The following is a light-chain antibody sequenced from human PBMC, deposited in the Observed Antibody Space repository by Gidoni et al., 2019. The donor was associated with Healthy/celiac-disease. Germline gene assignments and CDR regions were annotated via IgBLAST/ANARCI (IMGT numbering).Light chain of an antibody. V-gene: IGKV1-39*01. CDR3: QQSYSTPPYT. CDR2: AAS. Sequence: DIQMTQSPSSLSASVGDRGTITCRASQRISSYLNWYQQKPGKAPKLLIYAASSLQSGVPSRFSGSGSGADFTLTISSLQPEDFATYYCQQSYSTPPYTFGQGTKLEIK. CDR1: QRISSY. J-gene: IGKJ2*01.